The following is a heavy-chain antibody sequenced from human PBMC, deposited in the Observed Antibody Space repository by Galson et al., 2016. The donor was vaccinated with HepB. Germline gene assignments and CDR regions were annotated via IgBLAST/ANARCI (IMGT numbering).Heavy chain of an antibody. J-gene: IGHJ5*02. CDR3: ARQGLTST. V-gene: IGHV4-39*01. CDR2: IYYSGST. CDR1: GVSISISSYY. Sequence: ETLSLTCTVSGVSISISSYYWAWIRQPPGKGLEWIGNIYYSGSTYYNPSLNRRVTISADTSKNQFSLKLSSLTAADTAVYYCARQGLTSTWGQGTLVTVSS. D-gene: IGHD3-10*01.